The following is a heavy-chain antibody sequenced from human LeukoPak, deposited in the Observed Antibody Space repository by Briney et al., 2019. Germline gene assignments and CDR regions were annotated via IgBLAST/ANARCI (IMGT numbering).Heavy chain of an antibody. V-gene: IGHV1-2*02. Sequence: ASVKVSCKASGYTFTGYYMHWVRQAPGQGLEWMGWINPNSGGTNYAQKFQGRVTMTRDTSISTAYMELSRLRSDDTAVYYCARALVRLSGSWYLGYWGQGTLVTVSS. D-gene: IGHD6-13*01. CDR1: GYTFTGYY. J-gene: IGHJ4*02. CDR3: ARALVRLSGSWYLGY. CDR2: INPNSGGT.